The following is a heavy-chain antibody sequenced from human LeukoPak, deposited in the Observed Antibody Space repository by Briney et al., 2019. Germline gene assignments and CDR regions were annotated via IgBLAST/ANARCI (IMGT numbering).Heavy chain of an antibody. V-gene: IGHV4-61*02. CDR1: GGSISSGSYY. D-gene: IGHD5-18*01. J-gene: IGHJ3*02. Sequence: SETLSLTXTVSGGSISSGSYYWSWIRQPAGKGLEWIGRIYTSGSTNYNPSLKSRVTISVDTSKNQFSLKLSSVTAADTAVYYRARVRYSYDAFDIWGQGTMVTVSS. CDR3: ARVRYSYDAFDI. CDR2: IYTSGST.